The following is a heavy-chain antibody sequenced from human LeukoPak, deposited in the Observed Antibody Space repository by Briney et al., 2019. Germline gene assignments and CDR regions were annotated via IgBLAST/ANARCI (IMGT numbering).Heavy chain of an antibody. D-gene: IGHD3-16*01. CDR3: ARTLPGDAYYYYYYYMDV. Sequence: SSVTVSCKASGGTFSSYAISWVRQAPGQGLEWMGGIIPIFGTANYAQKFQGRVTITADESTSTAYMELSSLRSEDTAAYYCARTLPGDAYYYYYYYMDVWGKRTTVTVSS. CDR2: IIPIFGTA. J-gene: IGHJ6*03. V-gene: IGHV1-69*13. CDR1: GGTFSSYA.